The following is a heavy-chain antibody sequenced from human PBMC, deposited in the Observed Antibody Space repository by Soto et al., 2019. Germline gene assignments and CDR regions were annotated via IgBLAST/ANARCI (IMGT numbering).Heavy chain of an antibody. D-gene: IGHD6-19*01. CDR3: APVGYSSGWGYFDY. J-gene: IGHJ4*02. CDR1: GGCISSSNW. Sequence: QVQLQESGPGLVKPSGTLSLTCAVSGGCISSSNWWSWVRQPPGKGLEWIGEIYHSGSTNYNPSLKSRVNISVDKSTHQFSLTLSSVTAADTAVYYCAPVGYSSGWGYFDYWGQGTLVTVSS. CDR2: IYHSGST. V-gene: IGHV4-4*02.